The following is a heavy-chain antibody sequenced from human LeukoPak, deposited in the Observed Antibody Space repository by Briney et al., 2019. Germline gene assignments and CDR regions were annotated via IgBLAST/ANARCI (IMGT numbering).Heavy chain of an antibody. J-gene: IGHJ6*03. CDR3: ARQNIVVVPATIPDYYYYMDV. CDR2: INPGDSDT. Sequence: GESLKISCKGSGYSFTSYWIAWVRQMAGKGLEWMGIINPGDSDTRYSPSFQGQVTISADKSISTAYLQWSSLKASDTAMYYCARQNIVVVPATIPDYYYYMDVWGKGTTVTISS. CDR1: GYSFTSYW. V-gene: IGHV5-51*01. D-gene: IGHD2-2*01.